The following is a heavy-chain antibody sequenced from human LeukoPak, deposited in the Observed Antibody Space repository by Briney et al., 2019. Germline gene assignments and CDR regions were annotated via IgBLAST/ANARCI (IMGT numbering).Heavy chain of an antibody. CDR3: ARDGYSSSCPKD. Sequence: PGGSLRLSCAASGFTLSCCGMHWVRQAPGKGLEWVAFIRYDGGNKYYADSVKGRFTISRDNAKNSLYLQMNSLRAEDTAVYYCARDGYSSSCPKDWGQGTLVTVSS. CDR2: IRYDGGNK. D-gene: IGHD6-13*01. V-gene: IGHV3-30*02. J-gene: IGHJ4*02. CDR1: GFTLSCCG.